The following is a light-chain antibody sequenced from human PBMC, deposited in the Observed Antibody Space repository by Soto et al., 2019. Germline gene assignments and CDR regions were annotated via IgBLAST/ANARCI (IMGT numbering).Light chain of an antibody. Sequence: QSVLTQPASVSGSLVQSITISCTGTSSDVGGYNYVSWYQQHPGKAPKLMIYEVSNRPSGVSNRFSGSKSGNTASLTISGLQAEDEADYYCSSYTSSSTYVFGTGTKVTVL. CDR2: EVS. J-gene: IGLJ1*01. V-gene: IGLV2-14*01. CDR3: SSYTSSSTYV. CDR1: SSDVGGYNY.